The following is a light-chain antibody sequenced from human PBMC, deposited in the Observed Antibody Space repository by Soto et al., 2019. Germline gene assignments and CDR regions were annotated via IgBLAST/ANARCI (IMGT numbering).Light chain of an antibody. CDR1: NIGSES. Sequence: SYELTQPPSVSVAPGQTARITCGGDNIGSESVHWYQQKPGQAPVLVVYDDSDRPSGIPERFSGSNSGNTATLTISRVEAGDEADYYCQMWDTSSDHSWVFGGGTQLTVL. CDR3: QMWDTSSDHSWV. J-gene: IGLJ3*02. V-gene: IGLV3-21*02. CDR2: DDS.